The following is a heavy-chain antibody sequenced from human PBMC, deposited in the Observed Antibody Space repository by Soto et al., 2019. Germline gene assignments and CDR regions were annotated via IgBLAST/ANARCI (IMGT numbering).Heavy chain of an antibody. D-gene: IGHD2-2*02. CDR3: AKEVVPYCSSTSCYTYYYGMDV. CDR2: ISYDGSNK. V-gene: IGHV3-30*18. J-gene: IGHJ6*02. CDR1: GFTFSSYF. Sequence: PGGSLRLSCAASGFTFSSYFMHWVRQAPGKGLEWVIVISYDGSNKYYAESVKGRFTISRDNSKKTLYLQMNSLRAEDTAVYYCAKEVVPYCSSTSCYTYYYGMDVWGQGTTVTVSS.